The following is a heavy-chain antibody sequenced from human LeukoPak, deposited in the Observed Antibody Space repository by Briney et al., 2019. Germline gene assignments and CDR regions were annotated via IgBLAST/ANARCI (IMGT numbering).Heavy chain of an antibody. D-gene: IGHD1-1*01. CDR2: INPKDGDT. J-gene: IGHJ6*02. CDR3: MRDKSSNWNRPYYYSGLDV. V-gene: IGHV1-2*02. CDR1: GNTFTGYY. Sequence: ASVKVSCKTSGNTFTGYYVHWVRQAPSQGLEWVGCINPKDGDTNYAQQFQGRVNLTKDASISTSYMELTSLTSADSAVYYCMRDKSSNWNRPYYYSGLDVWGQGTTVTVSS.